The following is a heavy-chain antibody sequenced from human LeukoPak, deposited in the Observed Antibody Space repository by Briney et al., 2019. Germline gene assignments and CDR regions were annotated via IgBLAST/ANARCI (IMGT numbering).Heavy chain of an antibody. V-gene: IGHV3-74*01. CDR3: SRDLPRTSGP. Sequence: GGSLRLSCAASGFSFSTSWMHWARQTPGKGLAWVSHINSDGRRVNYADAVMGRFTISRDNANNMLYLQMNSLRPEDTAIYYCSRDLPRTSGPWGQGTLVTVPS. J-gene: IGHJ5*02. CDR2: INSDGRRV. CDR1: GFSFSTSW. D-gene: IGHD3-10*01.